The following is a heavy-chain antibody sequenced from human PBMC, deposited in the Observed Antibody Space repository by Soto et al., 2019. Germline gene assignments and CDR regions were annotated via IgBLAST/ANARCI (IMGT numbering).Heavy chain of an antibody. D-gene: IGHD5-12*01. Sequence: PSETLSLTCTVSGGSISSGDYYWSWIRQPPGKGLEWIGYIYYSGSTYYNPSLKSRVTISVDTSKNQFSLKLSSVTAADTAVYYCARDSEGGKIVATKGGWFDPWGQGTLVTVSS. CDR2: IYYSGST. CDR1: GGSISSGDYY. V-gene: IGHV4-30-4*01. CDR3: ARDSEGGKIVATKGGWFDP. J-gene: IGHJ5*02.